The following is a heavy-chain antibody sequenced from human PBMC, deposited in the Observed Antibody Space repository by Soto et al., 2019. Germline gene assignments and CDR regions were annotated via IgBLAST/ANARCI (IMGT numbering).Heavy chain of an antibody. CDR3: ARGRASGSYYLLDY. D-gene: IGHD3-10*01. CDR2: INPNSGNI. Sequence: ASGKVSWKASGDTFTTYDINWVRQATGHGLEWMGWINPNSGNIGYAQRFQGRVTMTRDTAIRTAYMEVSSLRSDDTAVYYCARGRASGSYYLLDYWGQGTLVTVSS. V-gene: IGHV1-8*01. CDR1: GDTFTTYD. J-gene: IGHJ4*02.